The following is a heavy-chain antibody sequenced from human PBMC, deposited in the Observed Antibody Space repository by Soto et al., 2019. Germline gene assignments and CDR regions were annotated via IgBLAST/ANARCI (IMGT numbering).Heavy chain of an antibody. CDR2: INHSGST. CDR3: ARVGFNWNDDYYGMDV. J-gene: IGHJ6*02. D-gene: IGHD1-20*01. Sequence: SETLSLTCGVYGVSFSWYYLTLLRPPPGKGLEWIGEINHSGSTNYNPSLKSPVTISVDTSKNQFSLKLSSVTAADTAVYYCARVGFNWNDDYYGMDVWGQGTTVTVS. CDR1: GVSFSWYY. V-gene: IGHV4-34*01.